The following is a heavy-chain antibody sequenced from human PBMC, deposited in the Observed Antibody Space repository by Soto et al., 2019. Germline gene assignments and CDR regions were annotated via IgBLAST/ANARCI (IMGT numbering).Heavy chain of an antibody. CDR3: ARLWSAREPNFDS. J-gene: IGHJ4*02. D-gene: IGHD1-26*01. Sequence: VQLVESGGGLVQPGGSLKLSCVASGYTFSDSAMHWVRQASGKGLEWVGRIRSKANNYATVYAASVKGRFTISRDDSKNTAYLQMNSLKTEDTAVYYCARLWSAREPNFDSWGQGTQVSVSS. V-gene: IGHV3-73*02. CDR1: GYTFSDSA. CDR2: IRSKANNYAT.